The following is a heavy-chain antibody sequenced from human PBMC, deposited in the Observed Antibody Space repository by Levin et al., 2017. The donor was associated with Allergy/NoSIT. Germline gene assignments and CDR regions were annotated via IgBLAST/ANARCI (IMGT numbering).Heavy chain of an antibody. J-gene: IGHJ4*02. Sequence: GGSLRLSCAASGFTFSSYAMSWVRQAPGKGLEWVSAISGSGGSTYYADSVKGRFTISRDNSKNTLYLQMNSLRAEDTAVYYCAKAAYDSSGYYYAYFDYWGQGTLVTVSS. CDR1: GFTFSSYA. CDR3: AKAAYDSSGYYYAYFDY. D-gene: IGHD3-22*01. CDR2: ISGSGGST. V-gene: IGHV3-23*01.